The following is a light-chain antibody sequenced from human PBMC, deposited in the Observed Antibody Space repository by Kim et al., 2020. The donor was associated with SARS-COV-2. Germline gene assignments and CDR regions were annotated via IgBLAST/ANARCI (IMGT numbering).Light chain of an antibody. V-gene: IGLV1-44*01. J-gene: IGLJ3*02. CDR2: NSN. CDR3: AAWDDSLNGWV. Sequence: QSVLTQPPSASGTPGQRVTISCSGSTSNIGDNTVNWYQQLPGTAPKLLIFNSNQRPSGVPDRFSGSKSGTSASLAISGLRSEDEADYYCAAWDDSLNGWVFGGGTKVTVL. CDR1: TSNIGDNT.